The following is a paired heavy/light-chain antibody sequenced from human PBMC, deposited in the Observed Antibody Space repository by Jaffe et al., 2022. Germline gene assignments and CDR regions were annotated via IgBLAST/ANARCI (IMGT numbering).Heavy chain of an antibody. CDR2: ISGSGGST. Sequence: EVQLLESGGGLVQPGGSLRLSCAASGFTFSSYAMSWVRQAPGKGLEWVSAISGSGGSTYYADSVKGRFTISRDNSKNTLYLQMNSLRAEDTAVYYCAPFPPFYDILTGYPMKPFDYWGQGTLVTVSS. D-gene: IGHD3-9*01. CDR1: GFTFSSYA. CDR3: APFPPFYDILTGYPMKPFDY. V-gene: IGHV3-23*01. J-gene: IGHJ4*02.
Light chain of an antibody. V-gene: IGLV1-47*01. Sequence: QSVLTQPPSASGTPGQRVTISCSGSSSNIGSNYVYWYQQLPGTAPKLLIYRNNQRPSGVPDRFSGSKSGTSASLAISGLRSEDEADYYCAAWDDSLSGTVFGGGTQLTVL. J-gene: IGLJ7*01. CDR2: RNN. CDR3: AAWDDSLSGTV. CDR1: SSNIGSNY.